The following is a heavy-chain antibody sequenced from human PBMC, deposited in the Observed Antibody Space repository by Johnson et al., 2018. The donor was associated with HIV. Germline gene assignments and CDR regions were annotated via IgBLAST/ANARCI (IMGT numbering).Heavy chain of an antibody. V-gene: IGHV3-53*01. D-gene: IGHD1-1*01. CDR2: IYSGDTT. Sequence: VQLVESGGGLIQPGGSLRLSCAASGFTVSSNYMSWVRQAPGKGLEWVSVIYSGDTTYYADSVKGRFTRSRDNAKTSLYLQMNSLRAEDTAVYYCARYIILYWKAFDIWGQGTMVTVSS. J-gene: IGHJ3*02. CDR3: ARYIILYWKAFDI. CDR1: GFTVSSNY.